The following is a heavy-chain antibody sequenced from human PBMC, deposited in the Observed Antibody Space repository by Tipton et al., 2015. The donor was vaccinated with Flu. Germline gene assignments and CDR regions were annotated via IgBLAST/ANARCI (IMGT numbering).Heavy chain of an antibody. CDR3: AREYYYDRRGPPEIDY. CDR2: IYYSGST. CDR1: GGSISSGGYY. J-gene: IGHJ4*02. Sequence: TLSLTCTVSGGSISSGGYYWSWIRQHPGKGLEWIGYIYYSGSTYYNPSLKSRVTISVDTSKNQFSLKLSSVTAADTAVYYCAREYYYDRRGPPEIDYWGQGTLVTVSS. V-gene: IGHV4-31*03. D-gene: IGHD3-22*01.